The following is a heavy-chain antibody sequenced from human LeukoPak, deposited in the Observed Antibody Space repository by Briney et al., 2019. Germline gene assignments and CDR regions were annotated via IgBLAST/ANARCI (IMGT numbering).Heavy chain of an antibody. V-gene: IGHV3-73*01. D-gene: IGHD6-19*01. J-gene: IGHJ4*02. CDR3: TPGIAVAF. CDR1: GFTFSGSA. CDR2: IRSKANSYAT. Sequence: GGSLGLSCAASGFTFSGSAMHWVRQASGKGLEWVGRIRSKANSYATAYAASVKGRFTISRDDSKNTAYLQMNSLKTEDTAVYYCTPGIAVAFWGQGTLVTVSS.